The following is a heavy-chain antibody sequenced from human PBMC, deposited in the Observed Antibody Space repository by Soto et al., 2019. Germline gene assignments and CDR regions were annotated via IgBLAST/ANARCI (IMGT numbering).Heavy chain of an antibody. CDR1: GFTFSAFG. J-gene: IGHJ6*02. CDR3: AKDFKISGGHYGSLNYYYGMDV. CDR2: ISYDGILK. V-gene: IGHV3-30*18. Sequence: GGSLRLSCEASGFTFSAFGMHWVRQAPGKGLEWVAIISYDGILKYYADSVKSRFTISRDTSKSALYPQMNSLGPEDTAVYYCAKDFKISGGHYGSLNYYYGMDVWGQGTTVTVSS. D-gene: IGHD3-10*01.